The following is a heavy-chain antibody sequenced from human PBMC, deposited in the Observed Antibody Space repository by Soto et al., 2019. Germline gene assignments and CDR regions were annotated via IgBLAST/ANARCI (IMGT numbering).Heavy chain of an antibody. CDR1: GGSISSYY. V-gene: IGHV4-59*01. D-gene: IGHD5-18*01. Sequence: SETLSLTCIVSGGSISSYYWSWIRQPPGKGLEWIGYVYYSGTTYHNPSLKSRVTMSVDTSNNQFSLKVSSVTAADTAVYYCARAGYSYNTGYYFDYWGQGTLVTISS. CDR3: ARAGYSYNTGYYFDY. J-gene: IGHJ4*02. CDR2: VYYSGTT.